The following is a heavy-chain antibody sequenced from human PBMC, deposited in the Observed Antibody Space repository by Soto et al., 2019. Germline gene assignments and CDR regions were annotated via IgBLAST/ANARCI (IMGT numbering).Heavy chain of an antibody. D-gene: IGHD2-15*01. Sequence: VQLVESGGGLVQPGGSLRLSCAASGFTFSSYAMHWVRQAPGKGLEYVSAISSNGGSTYYANSVKGRFTISRDNSKNTLYLQMGSLRAEDMAVYYCARDGCSGGSCAFDYWGQGTLVTVSS. CDR3: ARDGCSGGSCAFDY. J-gene: IGHJ4*02. CDR1: GFTFSSYA. CDR2: ISSNGGST. V-gene: IGHV3-64*01.